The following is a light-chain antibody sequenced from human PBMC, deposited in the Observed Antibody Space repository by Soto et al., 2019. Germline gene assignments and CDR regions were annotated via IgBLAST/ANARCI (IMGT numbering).Light chain of an antibody. V-gene: IGLV2-23*02. CDR1: SGDVGAYNL. CDR2: DVI. CDR3: CSYAGNFIWV. J-gene: IGLJ3*02. Sequence: QSVLTQPASVSGSPGQSITISCTGTSGDVGAYNLVSWYQQHPGEAPKLMIYDVIKRPSGVPYRFSGSKSGNTASLTISGLQADDEADYYCCSYAGNFIWVFGGGTKVTV.